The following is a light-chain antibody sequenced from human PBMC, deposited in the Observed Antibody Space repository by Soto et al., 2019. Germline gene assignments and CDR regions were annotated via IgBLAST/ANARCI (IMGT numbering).Light chain of an antibody. CDR3: QQFSGSVT. Sequence: EVVLTQSPGTLSLSPGERATLSCRASQSVRSTYLGWYQQKPGQAPRLLIYGASKRQSGVPDRFSGGGSGTDFTLTISILQPEDFAVYYCQQFSGSVTFGGGTKVDIK. V-gene: IGKV3-20*01. J-gene: IGKJ4*01. CDR2: GAS. CDR1: QSVRSTY.